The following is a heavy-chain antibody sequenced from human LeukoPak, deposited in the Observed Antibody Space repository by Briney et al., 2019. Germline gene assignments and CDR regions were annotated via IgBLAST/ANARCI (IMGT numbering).Heavy chain of an antibody. D-gene: IGHD3-10*01. CDR2: ISAYNGNT. CDR1: GYTFTSYG. CDR3: ARGRGGTVVRGYLDY. Sequence: ASVKVSCKASGYTFTSYGISWVRQAPGQGLEWMGWISAYNGNTNYAQKLQGRVTMTTDTSTSTAYMELHSLTSEDTAVYYCARGRGGTVVRGYLDYWGQGTLVTVSS. V-gene: IGHV1-18*01. J-gene: IGHJ4*02.